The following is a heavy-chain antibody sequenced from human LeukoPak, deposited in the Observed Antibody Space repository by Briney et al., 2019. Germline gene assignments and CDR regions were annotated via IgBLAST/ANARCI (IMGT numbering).Heavy chain of an antibody. V-gene: IGHV1-69*13. CDR3: ARAPPPYYDYVWGSYPYNWFDP. CDR1: GYTFTSYG. Sequence: SVKVSCKASGYTFTSYGISWVRQAPGQGLEWMGGIIPIFGTANYAQKFQGRVTITADESTSTAYMELSSLRSEDTAVYYCARAPPPYYDYVWGSYPYNWFDPWGQGSLVTVSS. CDR2: IIPIFGTA. D-gene: IGHD3-16*01. J-gene: IGHJ5*02.